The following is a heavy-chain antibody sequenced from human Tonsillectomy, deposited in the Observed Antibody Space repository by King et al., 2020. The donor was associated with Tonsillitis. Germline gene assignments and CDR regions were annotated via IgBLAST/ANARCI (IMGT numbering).Heavy chain of an antibody. CDR3: ARDVHYYDSSGYPYYFVV. V-gene: IGHV1-69*01. CDR2: LIPIFGTI. D-gene: IGHD3-22*01. J-gene: IGHJ4*02. CDR1: GGTFSSFA. Sequence: QVQLVESGAEVKKPGSSVKVSCKASGGTFSSFAISWVRQAPGQGLEWMGGLIPIFGTINYAQNFQDRVTIIAGESTGAAYRELGRLRSEDTAVYYRARDVHYYDSSGYPYYFVVWAQGTLVTVSS.